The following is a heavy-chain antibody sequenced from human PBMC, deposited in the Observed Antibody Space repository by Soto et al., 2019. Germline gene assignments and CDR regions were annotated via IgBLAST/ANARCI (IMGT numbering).Heavy chain of an antibody. CDR2: INPSGGST. D-gene: IGHD3-9*01. Sequence: ASVKVSCKASGYTFTSYYMHWVRQAPGQGLEWMGIINPSGGSTSYAQKFQGRVTMTRDTSTSTVYMELSSLRSEDTAVYYCARERGEYDILTGYYKAPYDYWGQGTPVTVSS. V-gene: IGHV1-46*03. CDR1: GYTFTSYY. J-gene: IGHJ4*02. CDR3: ARERGEYDILTGYYKAPYDY.